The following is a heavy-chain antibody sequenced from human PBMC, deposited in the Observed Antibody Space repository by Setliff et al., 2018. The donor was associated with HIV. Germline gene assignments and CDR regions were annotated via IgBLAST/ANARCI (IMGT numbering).Heavy chain of an antibody. CDR3: AMFSSASG. V-gene: IGHV3-74*01. Sequence: GGSLRLSCAASGFTFSRYWMHWVRQAPGQGLVWVSGINNDTTTTTYADSVKGRFSISRDNAKNTLYLQMNGLRGDDTAVYYCAMFSSASGWGQGTQVTVSS. J-gene: IGHJ4*02. CDR2: INNDTTTT. D-gene: IGHD6-6*01. CDR1: GFTFSRYW.